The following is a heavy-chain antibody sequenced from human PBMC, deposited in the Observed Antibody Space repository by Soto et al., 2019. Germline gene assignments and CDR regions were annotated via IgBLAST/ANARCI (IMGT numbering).Heavy chain of an antibody. CDR2: ISAYNGNT. Sequence: ASVKVSCKASGYTFTSYGISWVRQAPGRGLEWMGWISAYNGNTNYAQKLQGRVTMTTDTTTSTAYMELRSLRSDDTAVYYCARDNDTVLMVFRPVWFDPWGQGTLVTVSS. CDR3: ARDNDTVLMVFRPVWFDP. V-gene: IGHV1-18*01. J-gene: IGHJ5*02. CDR1: GYTFTSYG. D-gene: IGHD2-8*01.